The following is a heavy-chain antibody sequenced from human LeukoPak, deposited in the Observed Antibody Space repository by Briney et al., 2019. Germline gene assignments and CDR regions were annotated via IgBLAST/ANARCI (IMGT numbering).Heavy chain of an antibody. CDR2: IIPIFGTA. J-gene: IGHJ6*03. V-gene: IGHV1-69*13. CDR1: GGTFSSYA. Sequence: SVKVSCKASGGTFSSYAISWVRQAPGQGLEWMGGIIPIFGTANYAQKFQGRVTITADESTSTAYMELSSLRSEDTAVYYCARAAASPPYYYYMDVWGKGTTVTISS. D-gene: IGHD6-13*01. CDR3: ARAAASPPYYYYMDV.